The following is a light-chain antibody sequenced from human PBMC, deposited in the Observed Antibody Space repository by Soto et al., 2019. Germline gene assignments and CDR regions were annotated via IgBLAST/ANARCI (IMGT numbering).Light chain of an antibody. CDR3: SSYAGNNNVV. V-gene: IGLV2-8*01. J-gene: IGLJ3*02. CDR1: SSDVGKYNL. Sequence: QSALTQPPSASGSPGQSVTISCTGTSSDVGKYNLVSWYQQHPDKAPKVIIYEVSQRPSGVPDRFSGSKYGNTASLTVSGLQPEDEADYYCSSYAGNNNVVLGGGTKLTVL. CDR2: EVS.